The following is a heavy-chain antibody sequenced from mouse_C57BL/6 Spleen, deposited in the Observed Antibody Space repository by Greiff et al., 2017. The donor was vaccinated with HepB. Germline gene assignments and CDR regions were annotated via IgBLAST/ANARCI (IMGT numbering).Heavy chain of an antibody. Sequence: EVKVVESGAELVRPGASVKLSCTASGFNIKDYYMHWVKQRPEQGLEWIGRIDPEDGDTEYAPKFQGKATMTADTSSNTAYLQLSSLTSEDTAVYYCTTDFITTVVNYFDYWGQGTTLTVSS. J-gene: IGHJ2*01. CDR1: GFNIKDYY. CDR2: IDPEDGDT. D-gene: IGHD1-1*01. CDR3: TTDFITTVVNYFDY. V-gene: IGHV14-1*01.